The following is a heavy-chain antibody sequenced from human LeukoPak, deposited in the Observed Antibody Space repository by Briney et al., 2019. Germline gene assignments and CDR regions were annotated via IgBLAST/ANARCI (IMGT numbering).Heavy chain of an antibody. V-gene: IGHV1-69*05. Sequence: ASVKVSCKASGGTFSSYAISWVRQAPGQGLEWMGGIIPIFGTANYAQKFQGRVTITTDESTSTAYMALGSLRSEDTAVYYCARDGLAGYYYYYMDVWGKGTTVTVSS. D-gene: IGHD3-10*01. J-gene: IGHJ6*03. CDR1: GGTFSSYA. CDR2: IIPIFGTA. CDR3: ARDGLAGYYYYYMDV.